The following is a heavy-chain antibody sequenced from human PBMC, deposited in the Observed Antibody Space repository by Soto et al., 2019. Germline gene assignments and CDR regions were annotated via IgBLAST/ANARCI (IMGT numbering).Heavy chain of an antibody. CDR3: ARGPGGPDGPGDY. CDR2: INAGNGNT. CDR1: GYTFTSYA. D-gene: IGHD2-15*01. J-gene: IGHJ4*02. V-gene: IGHV1-3*01. Sequence: GASVKVSCKSSGYTFTSYAMHWVRQAPGQRLEWMGWINAGNGNTKYSQKFQGRVTITRDTSASTAYMELSSLRSEDTAVYYCARGPGGPDGPGDYWGQGTQVTVSS.